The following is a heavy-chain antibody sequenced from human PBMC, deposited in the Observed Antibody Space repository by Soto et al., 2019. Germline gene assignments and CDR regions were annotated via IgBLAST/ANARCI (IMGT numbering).Heavy chain of an antibody. Sequence: QVQLVQSGAEVKKAGASVKVSCKASGYTFTSYDINWVRQATGQGLEWMGWMNPNSGNTGYAQKFQGRVTMTRNTSISTAYMELSSLRSEDTAVYYCARWPDGYYYFGMDLWGQGTTVTVSS. CDR3: ARWPDGYYYFGMDL. CDR1: GYTFTSYD. CDR2: MNPNSGNT. V-gene: IGHV1-8*01. J-gene: IGHJ6*02.